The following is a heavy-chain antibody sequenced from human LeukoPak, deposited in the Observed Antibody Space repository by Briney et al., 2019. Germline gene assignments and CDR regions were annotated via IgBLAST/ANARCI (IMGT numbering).Heavy chain of an antibody. CDR3: AKDRAGVTMIVVDGYFDY. Sequence: GGSLRLSCAASGFTFSGYGMHWVRQAPGKGLEWVAVISYDGSNKYYADSVKGRFTISRDNSKNTLYLQMNSLRAEDTAVYYCAKDRAGVTMIVVDGYFDYWGQGTLVTVSS. V-gene: IGHV3-30*18. J-gene: IGHJ4*02. D-gene: IGHD3-22*01. CDR1: GFTFSGYG. CDR2: ISYDGSNK.